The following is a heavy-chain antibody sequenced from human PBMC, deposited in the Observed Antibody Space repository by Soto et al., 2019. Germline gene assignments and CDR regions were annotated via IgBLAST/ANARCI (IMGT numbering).Heavy chain of an antibody. D-gene: IGHD5-18*01. CDR2: ISYDGSNK. Sequence: GGSLRLSCAASGFTFSSYGMHWVRQAPGKGLEWVAVISYDGSNKYYADSVKGRFTISRDNSKNTLYLQMNSLRAEDTAVYYCAKDPYSYGYVFDYWGQGTLVTVSS. V-gene: IGHV3-30*18. CDR3: AKDPYSYGYVFDY. CDR1: GFTFSSYG. J-gene: IGHJ4*02.